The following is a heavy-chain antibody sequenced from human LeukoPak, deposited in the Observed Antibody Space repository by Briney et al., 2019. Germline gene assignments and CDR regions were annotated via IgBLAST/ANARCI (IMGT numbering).Heavy chain of an antibody. CDR1: GFTFSSYD. J-gene: IGHJ4*02. D-gene: IGHD4-17*01. Sequence: GGSLRLSCAASGFTFSSYDMHWVRQATGKGLEWISAIGTAGDTYYPGSVKGRFTISRENAKNSLYLQMNSLRAGDTAVYYCARALSPSQQYGDYYFDYWGQGTLVTVSS. CDR3: ARALSPSQQYGDYYFDY. V-gene: IGHV3-13*01. CDR2: IGTAGDT.